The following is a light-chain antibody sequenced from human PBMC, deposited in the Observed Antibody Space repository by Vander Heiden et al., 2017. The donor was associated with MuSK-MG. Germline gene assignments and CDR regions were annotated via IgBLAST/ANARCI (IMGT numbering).Light chain of an antibody. V-gene: IGLV2-14*03. CDR1: SRDIGGYNS. CDR3: SSYASSRTRV. J-gene: IGLJ2*01. Sequence: QSALTQPASVSGSPGQSITISCTGTSRDIGGYNSVSWYPQHPGKAPKTMIFDVSKRPSGVSNRFSASKSGDTASLTISGLQAEDEADYYCSSYASSRTRVFGGGTKLTVL. CDR2: DVS.